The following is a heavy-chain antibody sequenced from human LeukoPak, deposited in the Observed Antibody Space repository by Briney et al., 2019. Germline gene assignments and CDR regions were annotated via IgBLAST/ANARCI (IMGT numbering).Heavy chain of an antibody. V-gene: IGHV3-53*01. CDR3: ARGRPYSYGSGQFDY. CDR1: GFTVNSNY. D-gene: IGHD3-10*01. J-gene: IGHJ4*02. CDR2: IYSGGST. Sequence: GGSLRLSCAASGFTVNSNYMSWVRQAPGKGLKWVSVIYSGGSTYHADSVKGRFTISRDNSKNTLYLQMNSLRAEDTAVYYCARGRPYSYGSGQFDYWGQGTLVTVSS.